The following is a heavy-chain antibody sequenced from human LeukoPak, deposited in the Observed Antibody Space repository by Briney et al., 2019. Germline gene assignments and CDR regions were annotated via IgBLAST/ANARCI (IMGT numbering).Heavy chain of an antibody. D-gene: IGHD4-17*01. CDR1: RGSISSGGYS. CDR2: IYHSGIT. Sequence: SETLSLTCAVSRGSISSGGYSGRWIRQPPGKGLEWIGYIYHSGITYYNPSLKSRVTISVDRSKNQFSLKLSSVTAADTAVYYCARSYGDYVDWYFDLWGRGTLVTVSS. CDR3: ARSYGDYVDWYFDL. V-gene: IGHV4-30-2*01. J-gene: IGHJ2*01.